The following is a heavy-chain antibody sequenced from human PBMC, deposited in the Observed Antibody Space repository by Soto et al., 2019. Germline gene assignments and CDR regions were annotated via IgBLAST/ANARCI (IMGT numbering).Heavy chain of an antibody. V-gene: IGHV3-7*01. CDR1: GFMFSAYW. Sequence: EVQLVESGGGLVQPGGSLRLSCAASGFMFSAYWMSWVRQAPGKGLEWVANIHGDGGKIYYVDSVKGRFTISRDNAKRSLYLPMNSLRAEDTAVYYCARDFYGGYTYGPGDYWGQGALVAVSS. D-gene: IGHD5-18*01. CDR3: ARDFYGGYTYGPGDY. J-gene: IGHJ4*02. CDR2: IHGDGGKI.